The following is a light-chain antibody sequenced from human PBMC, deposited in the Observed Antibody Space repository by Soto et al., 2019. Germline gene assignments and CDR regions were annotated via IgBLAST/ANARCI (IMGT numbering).Light chain of an antibody. V-gene: IGKV3-20*01. CDR2: GAS. J-gene: IGKJ2*01. Sequence: EIVLTQSPGTLSLSPGERATLSCRASQSVSSSYLAWYQQKPGQAPRLLIYGASSRATGIPDRFSCSGSGTDFTLTISRLEPEDFAVYYCQQYGSSPYMYTFGQGTKLEIK. CDR3: QQYGSSPYMYT. CDR1: QSVSSSY.